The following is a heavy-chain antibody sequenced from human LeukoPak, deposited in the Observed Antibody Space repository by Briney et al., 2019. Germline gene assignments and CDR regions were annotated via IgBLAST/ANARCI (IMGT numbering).Heavy chain of an antibody. CDR3: ARYFPTGDRFDY. CDR2: INAGNGNT. V-gene: IGHV1-3*01. Sequence: ASVKVSCKASGYTFTSYAMHWVRQAPGQRLEWMGWINAGNGNTKYSQKFQGRVTITRDTSASTAYMELSSLRSEDTAVYYCARYFPTGDRFDYWGQGTLVTVSS. J-gene: IGHJ4*02. CDR1: GYTFTSYA. D-gene: IGHD7-27*01.